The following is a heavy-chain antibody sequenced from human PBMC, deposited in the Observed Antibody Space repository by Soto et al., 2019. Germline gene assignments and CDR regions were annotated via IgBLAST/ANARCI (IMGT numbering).Heavy chain of an antibody. J-gene: IGHJ4*02. Sequence: GGSLRLSCAASGFTFSSYSMNWVRQAPGKGLEWVSYISSSSSTIYYADSVKGRFTISRDNAKNSLYLQMNSLRAEDTAVYYCARMGLQVGFDYWGQGTLVTVSS. V-gene: IGHV3-48*01. CDR2: ISSSSSTI. CDR1: GFTFSSYS. D-gene: IGHD4-4*01. CDR3: ARMGLQVGFDY.